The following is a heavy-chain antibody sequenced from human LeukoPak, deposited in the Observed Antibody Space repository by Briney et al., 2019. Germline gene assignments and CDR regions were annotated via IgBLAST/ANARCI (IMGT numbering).Heavy chain of an antibody. J-gene: IGHJ5*02. CDR1: GGSFRDYY. D-gene: IGHD1-1*01. V-gene: IGHV4-34*01. CDR3: TSTLALRGPRGDPTTGFIDP. CDR2: IHHSGNT. Sequence: SETLSLTCAAYGGSFRDYYWNWVRLSPGKGLEWIGEIHHSGNTNYNPSLMSRVTLSVGTYKNQFSLKVTSVTAADTAIYYCTSTLALRGPRGDPTTGFIDPWGQGTLVTVSS.